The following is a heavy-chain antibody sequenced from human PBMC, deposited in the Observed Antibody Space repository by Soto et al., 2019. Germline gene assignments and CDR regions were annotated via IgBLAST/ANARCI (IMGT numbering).Heavy chain of an antibody. Sequence: SQSLSVTSTVSVGSIISGGYYWSWILQHPGKGLEWIGYIYYSGSTYYNPSLKSRVTISVDTSKNQFSLKLSSVTAADTAVYYCARDFYDSSGYYSYYYGMDVWGQGTTVTISS. J-gene: IGHJ6*02. CDR2: IYYSGST. V-gene: IGHV4-31*03. D-gene: IGHD3-22*01. CDR1: VGSIISGGYY. CDR3: ARDFYDSSGYYSYYYGMDV.